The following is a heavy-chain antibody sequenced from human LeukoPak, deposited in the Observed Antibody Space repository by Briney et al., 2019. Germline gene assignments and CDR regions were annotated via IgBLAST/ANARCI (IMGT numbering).Heavy chain of an antibody. CDR3: VRASRTVYNTFDS. J-gene: IGHJ4*02. V-gene: IGHV3-74*01. CDR1: KFTFSNHW. Sequence: GGSLRLSCAASKFTFSNHWMHWVRQAPGEGLEWVSRVSPDGSTTLYADSVRGRFTISRDNAKNTLYLQMNSLRAEDTAVYHCVRASRTVYNTFDSWGQGALVTVSS. D-gene: IGHD5-24*01. CDR2: VSPDGSTT.